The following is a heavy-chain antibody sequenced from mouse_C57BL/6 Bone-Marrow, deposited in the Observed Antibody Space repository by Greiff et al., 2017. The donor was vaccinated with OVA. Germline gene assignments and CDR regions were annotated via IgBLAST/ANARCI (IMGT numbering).Heavy chain of an antibody. Sequence: EVMLVESGGGLVQPGGSRKLSCAASGFTFSSFGMHWVRQAPEKGLEWVAYISSGSSTIYYADTVKGRFTISRDNPKNTLFLQMTSLRSEDTAMYYCAREPYYGSSYWYFDVWGAGTTVTVSS. CDR2: ISSGSSTI. V-gene: IGHV5-17*02. D-gene: IGHD1-1*01. CDR1: GFTFSSFG. CDR3: AREPYYGSSYWYFDV. J-gene: IGHJ1*01.